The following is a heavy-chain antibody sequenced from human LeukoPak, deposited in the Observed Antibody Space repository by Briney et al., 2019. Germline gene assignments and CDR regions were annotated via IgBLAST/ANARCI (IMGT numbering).Heavy chain of an antibody. V-gene: IGHV1-2*06. J-gene: IGHJ4*02. CDR2: INPNSGGT. CDR1: GYTFTSYG. D-gene: IGHD1-20*01. Sequence: ASVKVSCKASGYTFTSYGISWVRQAPGQGLEWMGRINPNSGGTNYAQKFQGRVTMTRDTSISTAYMELSRLRSDDTAVYYCASKITGTFVYWGQGTLVTVSS. CDR3: ASKITGTFVY.